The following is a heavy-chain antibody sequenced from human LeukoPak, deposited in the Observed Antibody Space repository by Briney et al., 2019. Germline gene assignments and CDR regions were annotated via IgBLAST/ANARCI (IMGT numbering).Heavy chain of an antibody. J-gene: IGHJ6*03. Sequence: PGGSLRLSCAASGFTFGSHTMNWVRQAPGQGLEWVSSISSAGALKYYADSVKGRFTISRDNAKDSLYLQLNSLRDEDTAVYYCARDDNRDLYYSYMDVWGKETTVTVSS. D-gene: IGHD2-15*01. CDR3: ARDDNRDLYYSYMDV. CDR2: ISSAGALK. V-gene: IGHV3-21*01. CDR1: GFTFGSHT.